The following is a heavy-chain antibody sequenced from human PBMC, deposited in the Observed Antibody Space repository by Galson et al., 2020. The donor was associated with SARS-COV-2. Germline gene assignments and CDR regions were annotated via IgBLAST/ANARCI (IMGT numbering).Heavy chain of an antibody. Sequence: SETLSLTCTVSGGSITNSNYYWGWIRQPPRKGLEWIGSLFYGRNTYSNPYPKSRVTISIDTSKSQFSLKLTSVTAADSAIYYCVRHYIFGGVTYNWFDTWGQGALVTVSS. CDR3: VRHYIFGGVTYNWFDT. CDR2: LFYGRNT. CDR1: GGSITNSNYY. J-gene: IGHJ5*02. D-gene: IGHD3-16*01. V-gene: IGHV4-39*01.